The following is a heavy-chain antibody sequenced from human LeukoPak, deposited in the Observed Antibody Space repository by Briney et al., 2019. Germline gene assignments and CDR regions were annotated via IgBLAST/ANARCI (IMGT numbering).Heavy chain of an antibody. CDR2: IYHSGST. Sequence: SETLSLTCAVSGSSISSGYYWGWIRQPPGKGLEWIGSIYHSGSTYYNPSLKSRVTTSVDTSKNQFSLKLTSVTAADTAIYHCASATASRDNLYYFDYWGQGTLVTVSS. D-gene: IGHD2-15*01. CDR3: ASATASRDNLYYFDY. V-gene: IGHV4-38-2*01. J-gene: IGHJ4*02. CDR1: GSSISSGYY.